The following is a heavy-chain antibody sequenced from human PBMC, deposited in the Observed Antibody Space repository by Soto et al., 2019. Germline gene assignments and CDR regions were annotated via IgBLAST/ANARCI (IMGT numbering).Heavy chain of an antibody. D-gene: IGHD2-8*02. J-gene: IGHJ6*02. V-gene: IGHV1-8*01. CDR1: VYTFTSYD. Sequence: PSLKGSYQASVYTFTSYDINWARHATGLRLGWMGWMNPNSGITGSAQKFQGRVTMTRNTSISTAYMALGRLRSMDTAVYSGMLRTGTYYYGTDFWGQGIPVTVSS. CDR3: MLRTGTYYYGTDF. CDR2: MNPNSGIT.